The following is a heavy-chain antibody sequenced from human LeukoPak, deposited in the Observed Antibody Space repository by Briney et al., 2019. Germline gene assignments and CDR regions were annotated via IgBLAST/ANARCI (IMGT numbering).Heavy chain of an antibody. Sequence: PSETLSLTCTVSAGSISSNYWSWIRQPPGKGLEWIGYIYYRGSTNYNPSLKSRVTISVDTSKNQFSLKLSSVTAADTAVYYCARDKDYFDSGGAFDIWGQGTMVTVSS. CDR1: AGSISSNY. CDR3: ARDKDYFDSGGAFDI. J-gene: IGHJ3*02. V-gene: IGHV4-59*01. CDR2: IYYRGST. D-gene: IGHD3-22*01.